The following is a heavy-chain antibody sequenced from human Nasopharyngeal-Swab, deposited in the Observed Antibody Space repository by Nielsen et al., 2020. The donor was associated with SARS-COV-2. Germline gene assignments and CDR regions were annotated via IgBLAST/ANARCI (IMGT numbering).Heavy chain of an antibody. Sequence: GSLRLSCAASGFSFSSYAMHWVRQAPGKGLEWVAVASSDGRNKYYADSVKGRFTVSRDNSKNTLYLQMNSLRAEDTAVYYCARRALQDYYFDYWGQGTLVTVSP. CDR1: GFSFSSYA. V-gene: IGHV3-30*04. CDR3: ARRALQDYYFDY. J-gene: IGHJ4*02. CDR2: ASSDGRNK.